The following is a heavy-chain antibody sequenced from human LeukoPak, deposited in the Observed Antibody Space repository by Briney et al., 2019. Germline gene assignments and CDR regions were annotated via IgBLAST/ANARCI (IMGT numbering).Heavy chain of an antibody. Sequence: ASVKVSCKASGYTFTSYDIIWVRQATGQGLEWMGWMNPNRGNTDYAQKFQGRITMTRNTSISTAHMELSSLRSEDTAVYYCAREQPYCSGSYYKVKYYYYGMDVWGQGTTVTVSS. D-gene: IGHD3-10*01. CDR3: AREQPYCSGSYYKVKYYYYGMDV. J-gene: IGHJ6*02. V-gene: IGHV1-8*01. CDR2: MNPNRGNT. CDR1: GYTFTSYD.